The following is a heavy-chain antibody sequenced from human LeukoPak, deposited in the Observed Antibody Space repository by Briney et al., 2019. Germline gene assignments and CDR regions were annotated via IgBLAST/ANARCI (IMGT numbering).Heavy chain of an antibody. CDR3: AREYCSSGSCQYYFDY. CDR1: GFTFSSYA. CDR2: ITSSGDSP. V-gene: IGHV3-64*01. J-gene: IGHJ4*02. Sequence: PGGSLSLSCAASGFTFSSYAMHWVRQAPGQGLEYVSAITSSGDSPYYANSVRGRFTISRDNSKNTLYLQMGSLRAEDMAVYYCAREYCSSGSCQYYFDYWGQGTLVTVSS. D-gene: IGHD2-15*01.